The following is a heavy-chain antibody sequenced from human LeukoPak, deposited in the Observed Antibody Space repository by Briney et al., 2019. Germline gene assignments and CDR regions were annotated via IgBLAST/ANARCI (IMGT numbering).Heavy chain of an antibody. J-gene: IGHJ4*02. CDR2: ISGSGGGT. CDR3: ASGSYYYDSSGYYVY. CDR1: GFTFTGYA. D-gene: IGHD3-22*01. V-gene: IGHV3-23*01. Sequence: PGGSLRLSCAASGFTFTGYAMTWVRQAPRKGLEWVSAISGSGGGTYYADSVKGRFTISRDNSKNTLYLQMNSLRAEDTAVYYCASGSYYYDSSGYYVYWGQGTLVTVSS.